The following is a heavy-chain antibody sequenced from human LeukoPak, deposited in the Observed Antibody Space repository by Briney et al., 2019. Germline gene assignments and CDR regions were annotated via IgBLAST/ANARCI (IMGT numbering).Heavy chain of an antibody. Sequence: SVKVSCTASGYTFTSYAIHWVRQAPGQGLEWMGGIIPIFGTANYAQKFQGRVTITADESTSTAYMELSSLRSEDTAVYYCARAPTRYYYDSSGYHYGMDVWGQGTTVTVSS. D-gene: IGHD3-22*01. CDR2: IIPIFGTA. V-gene: IGHV1-69*13. J-gene: IGHJ6*02. CDR3: ARAPTRYYYDSSGYHYGMDV. CDR1: GYTFTSYA.